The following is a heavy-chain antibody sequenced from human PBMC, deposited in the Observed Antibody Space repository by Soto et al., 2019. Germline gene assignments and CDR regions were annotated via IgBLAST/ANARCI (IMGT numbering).Heavy chain of an antibody. D-gene: IGHD1-1*01. CDR3: ARAQGGSYFDY. J-gene: IGHJ4*02. V-gene: IGHV3-23*01. CDR2: ISSSGGST. Sequence: PGGSLRLSCAASGFTFSSNAMSWARQAQGKGLEWVSGISSSGGSTYYADSVKARFTISRDNSKNMLYLQMNNLRAEDTAVNDCARAQGGSYFDYWGQGTLVTVSS. CDR1: GFTFSSNA.